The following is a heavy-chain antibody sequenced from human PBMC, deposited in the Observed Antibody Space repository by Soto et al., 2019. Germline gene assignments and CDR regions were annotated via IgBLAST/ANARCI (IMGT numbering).Heavy chain of an antibody. J-gene: IGHJ4*02. CDR2: INAGNGNT. CDR1: GYTFTSYA. Sequence: ASVKVSCKASGYTFTSYAMHWVRQAPGQRLEWMGWINAGNGNTKYSQKFQGRVTITRDTSASTAYMELSSLRSEDTAVYYCARGSYGGLWSHRLFDYWGQGTLVTVSS. V-gene: IGHV1-3*01. D-gene: IGHD1-26*01. CDR3: ARGSYGGLWSHRLFDY.